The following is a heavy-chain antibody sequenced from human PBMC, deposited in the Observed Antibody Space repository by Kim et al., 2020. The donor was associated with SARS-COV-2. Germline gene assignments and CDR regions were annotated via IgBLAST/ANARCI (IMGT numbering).Heavy chain of an antibody. D-gene: IGHD2-8*02. CDR2: ISYDGSNK. Sequence: GGSLRLSCAASEFTLSGYAMRWVRQAPGKGLEWVAVISYDGSNKYYADSVKGRFTISRDNSTNTLYLQMNSLRAADTAAYSCAGEMFRHYWLDSLDYWGQGTMVTVSS. J-gene: IGHJ4*02. V-gene: IGHV3-30*04. CDR3: AGEMFRHYWLDSLDY. CDR1: EFTLSGYA.